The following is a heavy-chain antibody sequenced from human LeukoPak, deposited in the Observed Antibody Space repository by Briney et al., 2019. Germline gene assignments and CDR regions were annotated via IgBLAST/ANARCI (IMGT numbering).Heavy chain of an antibody. J-gene: IGHJ6*02. V-gene: IGHV3-23*01. Sequence: GGSLRLSCAASGFTFSSYAMSWVRQAPGKGLEWVSAISGSGGSTYYADSVKGRFTISRDNSKNTLYLQMNSLRAEDTAVYYCAKNIRYCSGGSCYHLWYYYYGMDVWGQGTTVTVSS. CDR2: ISGSGGST. CDR3: AKNIRYCSGGSCYHLWYYYYGMDV. D-gene: IGHD2-15*01. CDR1: GFTFSSYA.